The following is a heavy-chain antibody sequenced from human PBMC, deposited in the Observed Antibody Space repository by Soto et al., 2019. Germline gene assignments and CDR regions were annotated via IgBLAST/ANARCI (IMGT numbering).Heavy chain of an antibody. D-gene: IGHD4-17*01. CDR1: GGSVISGSYY. V-gene: IGHV4-61*01. CDR3: AREVDYGENWFDP. Sequence: SETLSLTCTVSGGSVISGSYYWSWIRQPPGKGLEWIGYIYYSGSTKYNPSLKSRVTISVDTSKNQFSLKLSSVTAADTAVYYCAREVDYGENWFDPWGQGTLLTVSS. CDR2: IYYSGST. J-gene: IGHJ5*02.